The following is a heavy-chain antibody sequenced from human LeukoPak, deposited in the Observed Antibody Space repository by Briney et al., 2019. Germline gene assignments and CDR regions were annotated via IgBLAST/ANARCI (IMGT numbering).Heavy chain of an antibody. CDR2: INAGNGNT. CDR3: ARVGLYVFDY. Sequence: ASVTVSFTASGYTFTSYAMHWVRQAPGQRLEWMGWINAGNGNTKYSQKFQGRVTITRDTSASTAYMELSSLRSEDTAVYYCARVGLYVFDYWGQGTLVTVSS. D-gene: IGHD3-16*01. CDR1: GYTFTSYA. J-gene: IGHJ4*02. V-gene: IGHV1-3*01.